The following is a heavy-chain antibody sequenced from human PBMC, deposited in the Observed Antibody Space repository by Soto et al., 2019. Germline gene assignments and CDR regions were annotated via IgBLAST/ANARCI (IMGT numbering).Heavy chain of an antibody. CDR3: AIVTDDSSGYPGPFYYYYGMDV. V-gene: IGHV1-3*01. CDR1: GYTFTSYA. Sequence: GASVKVSCKASGYTFTSYAMHWVRQAPGQRLEWMGWINAGNGDTKYSQKFQGRVTITRDTSASTAYMELSSLRSEDTAVYYCAIVTDDSSGYPGPFYYYYGMDVWGQGTTVTVSS. CDR2: INAGNGDT. D-gene: IGHD3-22*01. J-gene: IGHJ6*02.